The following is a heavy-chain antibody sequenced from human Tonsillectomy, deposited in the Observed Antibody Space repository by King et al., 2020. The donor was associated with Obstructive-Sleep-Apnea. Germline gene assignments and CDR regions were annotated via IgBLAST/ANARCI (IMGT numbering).Heavy chain of an antibody. D-gene: IGHD5-24*01. J-gene: IGHJ6*02. CDR2: IYYSGST. Sequence: VQLQESGPGLVKPSETLSLTCTVSGGSIGSYYWSWIRQPPGKGLEWIGYIYYSGSTNYNPSLKSRVTISVDTSKNQFSLKLSSVTAADTAVYYCARAQLRRDGYNYYGMDVWGQGTTVTVSS. CDR1: GGSIGSYY. CDR3: ARAQLRRDGYNYYGMDV. V-gene: IGHV4-59*01.